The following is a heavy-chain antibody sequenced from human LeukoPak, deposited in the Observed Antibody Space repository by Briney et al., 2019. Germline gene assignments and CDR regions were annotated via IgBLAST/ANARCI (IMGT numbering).Heavy chain of an antibody. V-gene: IGHV3-23*01. Sequence: GGSLRLSCAASGFTFSIYAMSWVRQAPGKGLEWVSAISGSGGSAYYADPVKGRFTISRDSSKNTLYLQMNSLRAEDTAVYYCAQDLGDYYGSGSSLHPVNWFDPWGQGTLVTISS. CDR1: GFTFSIYA. J-gene: IGHJ5*02. CDR3: AQDLGDYYGSGSSLHPVNWFDP. D-gene: IGHD3-10*01. CDR2: ISGSGGSA.